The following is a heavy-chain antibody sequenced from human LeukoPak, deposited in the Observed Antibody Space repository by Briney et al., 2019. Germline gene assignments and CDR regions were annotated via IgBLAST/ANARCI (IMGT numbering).Heavy chain of an antibody. Sequence: ASVKVSCKASGYTFTTYYIHWVRQAPEQGLEWVGSIDPSGGGTTYTQKYQGRVTMTRDMSTSTVYMELSSLRSEDTAVYYCAGGGAVYYDYLRNWGQGTLVTVSS. CDR1: GYTFTTYY. CDR3: AGGGAVYYDYLRN. V-gene: IGHV1-46*01. J-gene: IGHJ4*02. D-gene: IGHD3-22*01. CDR2: IDPSGGGT.